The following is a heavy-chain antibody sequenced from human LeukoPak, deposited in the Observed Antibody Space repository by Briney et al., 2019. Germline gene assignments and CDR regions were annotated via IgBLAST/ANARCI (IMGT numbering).Heavy chain of an antibody. V-gene: IGHV4-59*08. D-gene: IGHD1/OR15-1a*01. Sequence: SETPSLTCTVSGDSISNYYWTWIRQTPGKGLEWIGNLYHSGAADYNPSLKTRVTTSVDTSKDQFSLSLRSSTAADTAVYFCARLGKTYYMDVWGTGTTVTVSS. CDR2: LYHSGAA. CDR1: GDSISNYY. CDR3: ARLGKTYYMDV. J-gene: IGHJ6*03.